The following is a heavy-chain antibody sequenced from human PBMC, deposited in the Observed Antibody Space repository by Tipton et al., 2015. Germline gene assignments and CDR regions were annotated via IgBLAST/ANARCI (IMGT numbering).Heavy chain of an antibody. Sequence: TLSLTCTVSGGFIHDYYWSWLRQPPGKGLEWIGYIYYTGSTNYNPSLKSRVTISADTSKNQFSLKLPSVTAADTAVYFCATSYAANPSGFWFWGQGTLVTVSS. CDR2: IYYTGST. V-gene: IGHV4-59*01. J-gene: IGHJ4*02. D-gene: IGHD2-15*01. CDR1: GGFIHDYY. CDR3: ATSYAANPSGFWF.